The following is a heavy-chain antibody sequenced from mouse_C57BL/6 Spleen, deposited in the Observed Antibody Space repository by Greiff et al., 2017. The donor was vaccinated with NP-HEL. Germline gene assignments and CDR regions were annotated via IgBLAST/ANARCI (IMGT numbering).Heavy chain of an antibody. Sequence: EVKLMESGEGLVKPGGSLKLSCAASGFTFSSYAMSWVRQTPEKRLEWVAYISSGGDYIYYADTVKGRFTISRDNARNTLYLQMSSLKSEDTAMYYCTREGYWDWFAYWGQGTLVTVSA. D-gene: IGHD4-1*01. V-gene: IGHV5-9-1*02. CDR1: GFTFSSYA. CDR2: ISSGGDYI. J-gene: IGHJ3*01. CDR3: TREGYWDWFAY.